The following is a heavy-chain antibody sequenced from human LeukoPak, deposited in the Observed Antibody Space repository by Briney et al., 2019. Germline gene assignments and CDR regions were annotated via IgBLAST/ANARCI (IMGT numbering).Heavy chain of an antibody. J-gene: IGHJ4*02. CDR2: IKSKVDGETT. V-gene: IGHV3-15*01. Sequence: GGSLRLSCAASRFTFNNAWMNWVRQAPGKGLEWVGRIKSKVDGETTDYAAPAKGRFTISRDDSNNMVYLQMNSLKIEDTAVYYCAIDEPDYAPYDFDYWGQGTLVTVSS. CDR3: AIDEPDYAPYDFDY. D-gene: IGHD4-17*01. CDR1: RFTFNNAW.